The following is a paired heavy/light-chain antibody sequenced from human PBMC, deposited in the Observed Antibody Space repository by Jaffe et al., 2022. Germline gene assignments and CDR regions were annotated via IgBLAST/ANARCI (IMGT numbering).Heavy chain of an antibody. V-gene: IGHV7-4-1*02. CDR1: GYTFTSYA. CDR3: ARDPLSDIVVVPAALHFDY. Sequence: QVQLVQSGSELKKPGASVKVSCKASGYTFTSYAMNWVRQAPGQGLEWMGWINTNTGNPTYAQGFTGRFVFSLDTSVSTAYLQISSLKAEDTAVYYCARDPLSDIVVVPAALHFDYWGQGTLVTVSS. D-gene: IGHD2-2*01. J-gene: IGHJ4*02. CDR2: INTNTGNP.
Light chain of an antibody. CDR2: GNS. CDR3: QSYDSSLSGSAV. Sequence: QSVLTQPPSVSGAPGQRVTISCTGSSSNIGAGYDVHWYQQLPGTAPKLLIYGNSNRPSGVPDRFSGSKSGTSASLAITGLQAEDEADYYCQSYDSSLSGSAVFGGGTQLTVL. CDR1: SSNIGAGYD. V-gene: IGLV1-40*01. J-gene: IGLJ7*01.